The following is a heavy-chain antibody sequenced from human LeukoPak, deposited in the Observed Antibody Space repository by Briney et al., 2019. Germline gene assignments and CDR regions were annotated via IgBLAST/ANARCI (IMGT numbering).Heavy chain of an antibody. CDR1: GYSISSGYY. J-gene: IGHJ4*02. V-gene: IGHV4-38-2*02. Sequence: SETLSLTCAVSGYSISSGYYWGWIRQPPGKGLEWIGSIYHSGSTYYDPSLKSRVTISVDTSKNQFSLKLSSVTAADTAVYYYAREVLDFDYWGQGTLVTVSS. D-gene: IGHD2-2*03. CDR2: IYHSGST. CDR3: AREVLDFDY.